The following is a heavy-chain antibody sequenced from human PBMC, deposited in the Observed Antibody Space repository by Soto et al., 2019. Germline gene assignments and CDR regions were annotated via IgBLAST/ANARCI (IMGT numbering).Heavy chain of an antibody. CDR1: GFTFSSYW. D-gene: IGHD3-3*01. Sequence: GGSLRLSCAASGFTFSSYWMSWVRQAPGKGLEWVANIKQDGSEKYYVDSVKGRFTISRDNAKNSLYLQMNSLGAEDTAVYYCARTYYDFWSGYSNRVDAFDIWCQGTMV. J-gene: IGHJ3*02. CDR3: ARTYYDFWSGYSNRVDAFDI. CDR2: IKQDGSEK. V-gene: IGHV3-7*01.